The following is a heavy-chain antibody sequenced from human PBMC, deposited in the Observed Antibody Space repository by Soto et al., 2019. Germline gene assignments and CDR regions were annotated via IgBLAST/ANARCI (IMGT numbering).Heavy chain of an antibody. J-gene: IGHJ5*02. D-gene: IGHD3-9*01. CDR1: GFTFASYA. Sequence: GGSLRLSCAASGFTFASYAMGWVRQAPGEGQEWVSSIGGSGSYTYYADSVKGRFTISRDNFKNTLYLQMNSLRAEDTAVYYCVKYILAPSRKGWAISFDPWRQRTLVTDPS. CDR3: VKYILAPSRKGWAISFDP. CDR2: IGGSGSYT. V-gene: IGHV3-23*01.